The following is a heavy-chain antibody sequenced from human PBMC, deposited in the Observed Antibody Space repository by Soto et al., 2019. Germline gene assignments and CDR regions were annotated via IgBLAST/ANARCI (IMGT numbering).Heavy chain of an antibody. Sequence: DVQLLESGGGLVQPGGSLRLSCAASGFTSSSYAMRWVRQAPGKGLEWVSAIAVSGANPYYADSVKGRFTIFRDNSKNILYLQMNTLRAEDTAVYYCANRRLDDAFHVWGQGTMVTVSS. CDR3: ANRRLDDAFHV. V-gene: IGHV3-23*01. CDR2: IAVSGANP. CDR1: GFTSSSYA. J-gene: IGHJ3*01.